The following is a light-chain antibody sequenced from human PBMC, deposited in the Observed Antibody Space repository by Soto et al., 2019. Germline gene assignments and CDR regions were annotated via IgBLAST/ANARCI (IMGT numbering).Light chain of an antibody. J-gene: IGLJ1*01. V-gene: IGLV2-14*03. Sequence: QSALTQPASVSGSPGQSITISCTGTSSDVGGYNSVSWYQHHPGKAPKLMIYNVSNRPSGVSNRFSGSKSGNTASLTISGLQAEDEADYYCSSYTSSSTYVFGTGTKLTV. CDR3: SSYTSSSTYV. CDR1: SSDVGGYNS. CDR2: NVS.